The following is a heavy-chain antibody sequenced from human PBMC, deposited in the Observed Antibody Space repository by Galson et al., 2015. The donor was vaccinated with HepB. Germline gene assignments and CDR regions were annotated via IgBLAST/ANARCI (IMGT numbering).Heavy chain of an antibody. CDR3: AKGGGARLGHLNYYGSGSSTPRDAFDI. CDR2: ISGSGGNT. J-gene: IGHJ3*02. CDR1: GFTFNSYA. V-gene: IGHV3-23*01. D-gene: IGHD3-10*01. Sequence: SLRLSCAASGFTFNSYAMSWVPQAPGKGLEWVSAISGSGGNTYYADSVKGRFTISRDNYKNTLYLQMNSLRAEYTAGYYCAKGGGARLGHLNYYGSGSSTPRDAFDIWGQGTMVTVSS.